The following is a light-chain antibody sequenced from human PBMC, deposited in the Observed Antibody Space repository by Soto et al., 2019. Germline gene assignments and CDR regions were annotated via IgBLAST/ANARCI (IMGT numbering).Light chain of an antibody. V-gene: IGKV3-20*01. CDR2: GAS. Sequence: EIVLTQSPGTLSLSPGERATLSCRASQSVRSSYLAWYQQKPGQAPRLLIHGASSRATGIPDRFSGSGSGTDFTLTISRLEPEDFAVYYCQQYGNSPSITFGQGTRLEIK. J-gene: IGKJ5*01. CDR1: QSVRSSY. CDR3: QQYGNSPSIT.